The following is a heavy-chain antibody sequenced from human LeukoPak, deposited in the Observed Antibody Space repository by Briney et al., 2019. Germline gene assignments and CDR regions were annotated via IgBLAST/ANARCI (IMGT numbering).Heavy chain of an antibody. CDR2: ISAYNGNT. J-gene: IGHJ4*02. CDR3: ARDNVVVTATTNFDY. D-gene: IGHD2-21*02. Sequence: ASVKVSCKASGYTFTSHGISWVRQAPGQGLEWMGWISAYNGNTNYAQKLQGRVTMATDTSTSTAYMELRSLRSDDTAVYYCARDNVVVTATTNFDYWGQGTLVTVSS. CDR1: GYTFTSHG. V-gene: IGHV1-18*04.